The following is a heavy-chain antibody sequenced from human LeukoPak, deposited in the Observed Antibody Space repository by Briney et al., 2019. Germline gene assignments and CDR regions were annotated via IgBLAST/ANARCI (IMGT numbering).Heavy chain of an antibody. CDR1: GFTFSSYS. J-gene: IGHJ5*02. Sequence: GGSLRLSCAASGFTFSSYSMNWVRQAPGKGLEWVPSISSSSSYIYYADSVKGRFTISRDNAKNSLYLQMNSLRAEDTAVYYCARNPAPWEQQLGKFWFDPWGQGTLVTVSS. V-gene: IGHV3-21*01. CDR3: ARNPAPWEQQLGKFWFDP. CDR2: ISSSSSYI. D-gene: IGHD6-13*01.